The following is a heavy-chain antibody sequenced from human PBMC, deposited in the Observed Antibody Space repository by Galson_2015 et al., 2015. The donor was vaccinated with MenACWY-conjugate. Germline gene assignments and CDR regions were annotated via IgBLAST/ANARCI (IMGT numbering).Heavy chain of an antibody. Sequence: SETLSLTCTVSGGSISSSSYYWGWIRQPPGKGLEWIGSIYYSGSTYYNPSLKSRVTISVDTSKNKFSLKLSSVTAADTAVYYCLGYCTNGVCPSPAFDIWGQGTMVTVSS. V-gene: IGHV4-39*07. CDR1: GGSISSSSYY. CDR2: IYYSGST. CDR3: LGYCTNGVCPSPAFDI. J-gene: IGHJ3*02. D-gene: IGHD2-8*01.